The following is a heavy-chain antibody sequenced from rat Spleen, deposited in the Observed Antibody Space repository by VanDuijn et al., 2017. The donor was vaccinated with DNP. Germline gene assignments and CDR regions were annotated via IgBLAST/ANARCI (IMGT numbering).Heavy chain of an antibody. V-gene: IGHV2-77*01. CDR1: GFSLTSYG. J-gene: IGHJ2*01. CDR3: AEYYGYNS. Sequence: QVQLKESGPGLVQPSQTLSLTCTVSGFSLTSYGVHWVRQAPGKGLAWMGIIWGDGTTNYNSALKSRLGISRDTSKSQVFLTMNSLQTDDTAVYYCAEYYGYNSWGQGVMVTVSS. CDR2: IWGDGTT. D-gene: IGHD1-9*01.